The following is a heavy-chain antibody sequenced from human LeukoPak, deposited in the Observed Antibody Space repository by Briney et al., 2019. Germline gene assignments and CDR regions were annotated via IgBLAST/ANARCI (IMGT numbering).Heavy chain of an antibody. Sequence: ASVKVSCKASEYTFTYYAINWVRQAPGQRLEWMGWINAGNGNTRYSQRFQGRVTITRDTSATTAYMELSSLTSEDTAVYYCARGRWSATTASYYLDFWGQGTLVTVSS. J-gene: IGHJ4*02. D-gene: IGHD5-24*01. CDR1: EYTFTYYA. V-gene: IGHV1-3*01. CDR2: INAGNGNT. CDR3: ARGRWSATTASYYLDF.